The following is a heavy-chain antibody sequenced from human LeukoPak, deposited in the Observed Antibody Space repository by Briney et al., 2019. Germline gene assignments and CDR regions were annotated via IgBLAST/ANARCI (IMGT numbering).Heavy chain of an antibody. Sequence: GASVKVSCKASGGTFSSYAISWVRQAPGQGLEWMGRIIPILGIANYAQKFQGRVTITADKSTSTAYMELSSLRSEDTAVYYCAILSGPYCSGGSCYSPHAFDIWGQGTMVTVSS. V-gene: IGHV1-69*04. CDR3: AILSGPYCSGGSCYSPHAFDI. D-gene: IGHD2-15*01. CDR2: IIPILGIA. CDR1: GGTFSSYA. J-gene: IGHJ3*02.